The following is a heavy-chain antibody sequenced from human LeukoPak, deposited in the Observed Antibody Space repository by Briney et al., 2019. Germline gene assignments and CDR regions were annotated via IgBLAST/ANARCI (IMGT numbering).Heavy chain of an antibody. CDR3: ARAQGYGDCDY. V-gene: IGHV1-46*01. D-gene: IGHD4-17*01. CDR1: GYTFTDYY. J-gene: IGHJ4*02. Sequence: ASVKVSCKASGYTFTDYYIHWVRHAPGQGLEWMGIINPSGGNTKYAEKFQARVTMTRDTSTSTVYMDLSSLRSEDTAVYYCARAQGYGDCDYWGQGTLVTVSS. CDR2: INPSGGNT.